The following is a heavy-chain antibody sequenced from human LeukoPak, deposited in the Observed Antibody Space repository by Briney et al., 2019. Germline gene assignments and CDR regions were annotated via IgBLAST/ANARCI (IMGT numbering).Heavy chain of an antibody. J-gene: IGHJ4*02. CDR1: GYSISSGYY. CDR3: ARDTPVFTFDY. Sequence: SETLSLTCTVSGYSISSGYYWCWIRQPPGKGLELIGIIYHSGSTYYNPSLKSRVTISVDTSKNQFSLKLSSVTAADTAVYYCARDTPVFTFDYWGQGTLVTVSS. V-gene: IGHV4-38-2*02. CDR2: IYHSGST.